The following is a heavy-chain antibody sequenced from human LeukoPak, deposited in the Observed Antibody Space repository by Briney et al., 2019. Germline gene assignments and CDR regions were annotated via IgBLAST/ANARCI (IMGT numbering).Heavy chain of an antibody. Sequence: GGSLRLSCAASGFTFSSYSMNWIRQAPGKGLAWVSYISSSSSIIYYADSVKGRFTISRDNAKNSLYLQMNSLRAEDTAVYYCARDWFEHYYDSSGYLGNYMDVWGKGTTVTVSS. D-gene: IGHD3-22*01. J-gene: IGHJ6*03. V-gene: IGHV3-48*04. CDR3: ARDWFEHYYDSSGYLGNYMDV. CDR1: GFTFSSYS. CDR2: ISSSSSII.